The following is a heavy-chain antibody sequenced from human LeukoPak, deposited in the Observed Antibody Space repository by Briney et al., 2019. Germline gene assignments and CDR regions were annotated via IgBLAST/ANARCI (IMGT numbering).Heavy chain of an antibody. CDR2: ISGSGSGT. D-gene: IGHD2-2*02. CDR3: ARLRFDCSSTSCYKSRYYYMDV. V-gene: IGHV3-23*01. J-gene: IGHJ6*03. Sequence: GGSLRLSCATSGFTFSTYAMSWVRQAPGKGLEWVSLISGSGSGTHYADSVKGRFTISRDNSKNMLYLHMNSLRAEDTAVYYCARLRFDCSSTSCYKSRYYYMDVWGKGTTVTVSS. CDR1: GFTFSTYA.